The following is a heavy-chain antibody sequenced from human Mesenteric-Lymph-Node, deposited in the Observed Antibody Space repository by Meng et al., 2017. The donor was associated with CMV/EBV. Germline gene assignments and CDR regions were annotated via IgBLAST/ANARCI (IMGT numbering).Heavy chain of an antibody. J-gene: IGHJ4*02. CDR2: VSDSGGST. Sequence: GGSLRLSCAASGLTFSSYAMSWVRQAPEKGLEWVSTVSDSGGSTYYADSVRGRFTVSRDNSKNTLFLQMNSLTVEDTAVYYCAKHPIPTEGTDLFDHWGQGTLVTVSS. D-gene: IGHD2-2*02. V-gene: IGHV3-23*01. CDR3: AKHPIPTEGTDLFDH. CDR1: GLTFSSYA.